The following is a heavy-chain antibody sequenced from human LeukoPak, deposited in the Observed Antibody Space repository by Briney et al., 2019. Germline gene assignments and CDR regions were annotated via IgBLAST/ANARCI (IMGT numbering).Heavy chain of an antibody. CDR1: GFTFSSYA. CDR3: AKGYSYATRPFWDY. J-gene: IGHJ4*02. D-gene: IGHD5-18*01. V-gene: IGHV3-23*01. CDR2: ISGSGGST. Sequence: PGGSLRLSCAASGFTFSSYAMSWVRQAPGKGLEWVSAISGSGGSTYYAGSVKGRFTISRDNSKNTLYLQMNSLRAEDTAVYYCAKGYSYATRPFWDYWGQGTLVTVSS.